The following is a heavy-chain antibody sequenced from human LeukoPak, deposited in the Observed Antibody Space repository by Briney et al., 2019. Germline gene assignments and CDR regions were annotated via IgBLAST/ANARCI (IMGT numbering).Heavy chain of an antibody. J-gene: IGHJ4*02. CDR1: GGSISSGGYY. V-gene: IGHV4-31*03. CDR2: IYYSGST. CDR3: ARGNRKGTIFGVVRAYFDY. Sequence: SEALSLTCTVSGGSISSGGYYWSWIRQHPGKGLEWIGYIYYSGSTYYNPSLKSRVTISVDTSKNQFSLKLSSVTAADTAVYYCARGNRKGTIFGVVRAYFDYWGQGTLVTVSS. D-gene: IGHD3-3*01.